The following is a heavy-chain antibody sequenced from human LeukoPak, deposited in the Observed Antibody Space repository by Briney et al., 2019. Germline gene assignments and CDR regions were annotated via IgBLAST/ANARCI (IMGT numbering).Heavy chain of an antibody. CDR1: GFTFSSYS. D-gene: IGHD3-22*01. J-gene: IGHJ4*02. CDR3: ARDPGSQVVVSSFDY. CDR2: ISSSSSYI. V-gene: IGHV3-21*01. Sequence: PGGSLRLSCAASGFTFSSYSMNWVRQAAGKGPEWVSSISSSSSYIYYADSVKGRFTISRDNAKNSLYLQMNSLRAEDTAVYYCARDPGSQVVVSSFDYWGQGTLVTVSS.